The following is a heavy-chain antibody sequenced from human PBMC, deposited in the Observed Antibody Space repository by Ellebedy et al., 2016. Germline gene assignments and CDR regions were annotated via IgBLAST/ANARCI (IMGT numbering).Heavy chain of an antibody. CDR2: IYYSGST. CDR1: GGSISSYY. D-gene: IGHD3-22*01. J-gene: IGHJ6*03. CDR3: ARGYYYDSSGYYYFYMDV. V-gene: IGHV4-59*01. Sequence: SETLSLXXTVSGGSISSYYWSWIRQPPGKGLEWIGYIYYSGSTNYNPSLKSRVTISVDTSKNQFSLKLSSVTAADTAVYYCARGYYYDSSGYYYFYMDVWGKGTTVTVSS.